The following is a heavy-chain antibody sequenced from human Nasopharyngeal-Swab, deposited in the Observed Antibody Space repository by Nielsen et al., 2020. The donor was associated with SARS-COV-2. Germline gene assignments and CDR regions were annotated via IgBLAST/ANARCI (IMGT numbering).Heavy chain of an antibody. D-gene: IGHD3-22*01. CDR2: IWYDGSNK. Sequence: GESLKISCAASGFTVSSNYMSWVRQAPGKGLEWVAVIWYDGSNKYYADSVKGRFTISRDNSKNTLYLQMNSLRAEDTAVYYCARDYPHYDSSGYYPSHFDYWGQGTLVTVSS. V-gene: IGHV3-33*08. CDR3: ARDYPHYDSSGYYPSHFDY. J-gene: IGHJ4*02. CDR1: GFTVSSNY.